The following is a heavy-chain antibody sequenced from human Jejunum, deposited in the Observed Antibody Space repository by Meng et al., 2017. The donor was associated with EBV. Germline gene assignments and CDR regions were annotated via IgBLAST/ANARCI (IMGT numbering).Heavy chain of an antibody. CDR3: ARVVDYYERSGYPDF. CDR1: GGAVRTASYY. J-gene: IGHJ4*02. D-gene: IGHD3-22*01. CDR2: IYYSGNT. V-gene: IGHV4-61*01. Sequence: GQLQESSPGMVKASESRSLTCTVSGGAVRTASYYWSWIRQSQGKGLEWIGYIYYSGNTNYNPSLKSRATITVDTSKNQFSLKLSSVTAADTAVYYCARVVDYYERSGYPDFWGQGTLVTVSS.